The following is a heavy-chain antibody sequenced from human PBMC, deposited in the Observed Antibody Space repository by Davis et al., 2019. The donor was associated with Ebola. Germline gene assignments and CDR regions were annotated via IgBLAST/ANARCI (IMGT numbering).Heavy chain of an antibody. V-gene: IGHV3-53*01. CDR3: ARRPTEMYHFDF. CDR1: GFTVSNTY. CDR2: IYSGGTT. J-gene: IGHJ4*02. Sequence: GESLKISCAASGFTVSNTYITWVRQTPGKGLECVSVIYSGGTTYYVDSVKGRFAISRDNTKNTVYLEMDYLTAEDTAVYYCARRPTEMYHFDFWGQGTPVTVSS. D-gene: IGHD2-2*01.